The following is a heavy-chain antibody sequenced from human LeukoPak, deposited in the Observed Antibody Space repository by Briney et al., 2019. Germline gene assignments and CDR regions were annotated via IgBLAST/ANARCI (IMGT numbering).Heavy chain of an antibody. V-gene: IGHV1-69*06. CDR1: GGTFSSYA. Sequence: GASVKVSCKASGGTFSSYAISWVRQAPGQGLEWMGGIIPIFGTANYAQKFQGRVTITADKSTSTAYMELSSLRSEDTAVYYCARLDNTGNAQTFDYWGQGTLVTVSS. D-gene: IGHD2-8*02. CDR2: IIPIFGTA. CDR3: ARLDNTGNAQTFDY. J-gene: IGHJ4*02.